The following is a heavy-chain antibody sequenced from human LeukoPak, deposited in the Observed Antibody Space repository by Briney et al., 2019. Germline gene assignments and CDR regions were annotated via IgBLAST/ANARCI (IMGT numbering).Heavy chain of an antibody. Sequence: GGSLRLSCAASGFTFDDYAMHWVRQAPGKGLEWVSGISWNSGSIGYADSVKGRFTISRDNSKNSLYLQMNSLRTEDTALYYCAKDGGGKFGEYYFDYWGQGTLVTVSS. D-gene: IGHD3-10*01. CDR2: ISWNSGSI. CDR3: AKDGGGKFGEYYFDY. V-gene: IGHV3-9*01. CDR1: GFTFDDYA. J-gene: IGHJ4*02.